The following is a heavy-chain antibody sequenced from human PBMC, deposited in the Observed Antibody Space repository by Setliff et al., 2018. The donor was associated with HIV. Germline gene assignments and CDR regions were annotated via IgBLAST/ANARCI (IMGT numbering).Heavy chain of an antibody. CDR1: GGSITNSNYY. J-gene: IGHJ4*01. CDR3: ATLRWLRSNHSDY. V-gene: IGHV4-39*01. D-gene: IGHD5-12*01. Sequence: SETLSLTCTVSGGSITNSNYYWGWFRQPPGKGLEWIRAIYYTDNTYYNPSLKSRVTMSVDTSKNQFSLKLRSVTAADTALYFCATLRWLRSNHSDYWGQGILVTVSS. CDR2: IYYTDNT.